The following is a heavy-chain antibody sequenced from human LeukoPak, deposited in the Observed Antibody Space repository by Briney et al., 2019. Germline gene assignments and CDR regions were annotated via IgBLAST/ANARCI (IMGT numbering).Heavy chain of an antibody. V-gene: IGHV3-30*18. CDR3: AKGGSSSSIFDY. CDR1: GFTFSSYG. CDR2: ISYDGSNK. Sequence: PGGSLRLSCAASGFTFSSYGMHWVRQAPGKGLEWVAVISYDGSNKYYADSVKGRFTISRDNSENTLYLQMNSLRAEDTAVYYCAKGGSSSSIFDYWGQGTLVTVSS. D-gene: IGHD6-13*01. J-gene: IGHJ4*02.